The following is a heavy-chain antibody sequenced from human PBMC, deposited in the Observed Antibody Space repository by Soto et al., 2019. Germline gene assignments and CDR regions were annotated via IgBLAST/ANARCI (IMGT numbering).Heavy chain of an antibody. V-gene: IGHV3-53*01. J-gene: IGHJ4*02. CDR3: ARESYYYYDSSGAYSFDY. D-gene: IGHD3-22*01. CDR2: IYSGGST. CDR1: GFTVSSNY. Sequence: GGSLRLSCAASGFTVSSNYMSWVRQAPGKGLEWVSVIYSGGSTYYADSVKGRFTISRDNSKNTLYLQMNSLRAEDTAVYYCARESYYYYDSSGAYSFDYWGQGTLVTVSS.